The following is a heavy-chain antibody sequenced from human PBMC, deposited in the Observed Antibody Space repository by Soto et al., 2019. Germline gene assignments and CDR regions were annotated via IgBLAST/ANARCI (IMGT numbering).Heavy chain of an antibody. J-gene: IGHJ5*02. CDR1: GGSFSGYY. CDR3: ARTYYFGSGSYYFALDL. Sequence: QVQLQQWGAGLLKSSETLSLTCAVYGGSFSGYYWTWIRQPPGKGLEWIGEITHGGSTNYNPSLKCREPIYADTSKHQFSLHLRSVTAADTAVYYCARTYYFGSGSYYFALDLWGQGTLVTVSS. D-gene: IGHD3-10*01. CDR2: ITHGGST. V-gene: IGHV4-34*01.